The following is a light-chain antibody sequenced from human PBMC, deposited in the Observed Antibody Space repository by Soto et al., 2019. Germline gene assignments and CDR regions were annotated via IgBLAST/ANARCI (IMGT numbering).Light chain of an antibody. V-gene: IGLV1-44*01. CDR2: SHN. Sequence: QSVLTQPPSASGTPGQRVTISCSGSSSNIVSNTVNWYQQLPGTAPKLLIYSHNQRPSGVPDRFSGSKSGTSASLAISGLQSEDEADYYCAAWDDSLNGYVVFGGGTKLTVL. CDR3: AAWDDSLNGYVV. J-gene: IGLJ2*01. CDR1: SSNIVSNT.